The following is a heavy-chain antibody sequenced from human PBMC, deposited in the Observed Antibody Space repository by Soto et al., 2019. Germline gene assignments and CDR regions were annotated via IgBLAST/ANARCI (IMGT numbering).Heavy chain of an antibody. CDR3: ATVSILTRYSFDP. V-gene: IGHV3-74*01. J-gene: IGHJ5*02. CDR2: ISNDGSTT. D-gene: IGHD3-9*01. Sequence: GRSLRLSCAAYGFTFSTYWMHWFRQAAGKGLVWVSRISNDGSTTSYADSVKGRFTISRDNAKNTLYLQMNSLRAEDTAVYYFATVSILTRYSFDPSGKGNLVTVYS. CDR1: GFTFSTYW.